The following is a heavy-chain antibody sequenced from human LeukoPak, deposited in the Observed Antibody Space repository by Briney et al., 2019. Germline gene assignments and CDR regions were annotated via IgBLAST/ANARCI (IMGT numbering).Heavy chain of an antibody. V-gene: IGHV1-8*02. J-gene: IGHJ5*02. CDR2: MNPNSGNT. CDR1: GYTFASYG. D-gene: IGHD3-10*01. CDR3: ARGRRTMVRGVLNWFDP. Sequence: ASVKVSCKASGYTFASYGISWVRQATGQGLEWMGWMNPNSGNTGYAQKFQGRVTMTRNTSISTAYMELSSLRSEDTAVYYCARGRRTMVRGVLNWFDPWGQGTLVTVSS.